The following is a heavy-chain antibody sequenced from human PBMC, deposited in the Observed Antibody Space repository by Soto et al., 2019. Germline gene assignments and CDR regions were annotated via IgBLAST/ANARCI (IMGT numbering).Heavy chain of an antibody. Sequence: SETLSLTCTVSGGSISSYYWSWIRQPPGQGLEWIGYIYYSGSTNYNPSLKSRVTISVDTTKNQFSLKMSSVTAADTGVYSCARGEGYGSGSYYNDYWGQGTLVTVSS. V-gene: IGHV4-59*01. CDR1: GGSISSYY. J-gene: IGHJ4*02. CDR3: ARGEGYGSGSYYNDY. D-gene: IGHD3-10*01. CDR2: IYYSGST.